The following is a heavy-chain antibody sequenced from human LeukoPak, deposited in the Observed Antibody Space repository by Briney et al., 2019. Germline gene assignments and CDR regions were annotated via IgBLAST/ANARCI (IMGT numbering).Heavy chain of an antibody. V-gene: IGHV1-69*13. CDR3: AITKVPYDILTGYPYNWFDP. J-gene: IGHJ5*02. CDR1: GGTFSSYA. CDR2: IIPIFGTA. Sequence: ASVEVSCKASGGTFSSYAISWVRQAPGQGLEWMGGIIPIFGTANYAQKFQGRVTITADESTSTAYMELSSLRSEDTAVYYCAITKVPYDILTGYPYNWFDPWGQGTLVTVSS. D-gene: IGHD3-9*01.